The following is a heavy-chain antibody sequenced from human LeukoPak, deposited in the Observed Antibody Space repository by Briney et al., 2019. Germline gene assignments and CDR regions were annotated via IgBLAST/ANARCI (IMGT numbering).Heavy chain of an antibody. CDR3: ATEGAGPFEKLFQH. J-gene: IGHJ1*01. Sequence: GASVKVSCKVSGYTLTELSMHWVRQAPGKGLEWMGGFDPEDGETIYAQKFQGRVTMTEDTSTDTAYMEPSSLRSEDTAVYYCATEGAGPFEKLFQHWGQGTLVTVSS. CDR2: FDPEDGET. D-gene: IGHD1-26*01. CDR1: GYTLTELS. V-gene: IGHV1-24*01.